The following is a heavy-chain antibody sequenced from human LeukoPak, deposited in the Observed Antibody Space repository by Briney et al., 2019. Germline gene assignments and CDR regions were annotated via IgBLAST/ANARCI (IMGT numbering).Heavy chain of an antibody. V-gene: IGHV4-30-4*01. CDR2: IYYSGST. CDR3: ARNGDYGAFDI. CDR1: GGSISSGDYY. Sequence: PSQTLSLTCTVSGGSISSGDYYWSWLRQPPGKGLEWIGYIYYSGSTYYNPSLKSRVTISVDTSKNQFSLKLSSVTAAATAVYYCARNGDYGAFDIWGQGTMVTVSS. D-gene: IGHD4-17*01. J-gene: IGHJ3*02.